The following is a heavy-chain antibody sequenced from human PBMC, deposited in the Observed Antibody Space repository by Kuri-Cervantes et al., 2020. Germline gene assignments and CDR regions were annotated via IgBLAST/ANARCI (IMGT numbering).Heavy chain of an antibody. CDR2: IKQDGSEK. CDR3: ARGGAFWYY. Sequence: LSLTCVASGFTFSDHYMDWVRQAPGKGLEWVANIKQDGSEKYYVDSVRGRFTISRDDAKNSLYLQMNSLRVEDTAVYYCARGGAFWYYWGQGTLVTVSS. V-gene: IGHV3-7*04. D-gene: IGHD3-10*01. J-gene: IGHJ4*02. CDR1: GFTFSDHY.